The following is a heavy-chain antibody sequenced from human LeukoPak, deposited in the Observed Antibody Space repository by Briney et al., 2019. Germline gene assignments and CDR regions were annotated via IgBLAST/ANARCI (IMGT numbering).Heavy chain of an antibody. V-gene: IGHV4-61*01. J-gene: IGHJ4*02. Sequence: PETLSLTCAVSGGSISSSSYYWSWIRQPPGKGLEWIGYIYYSGSTNYNPSLKSRVTISVDTSKNQFSLKLSSVTAADTAVYYCARVGGRYDSSGYLIWGQGTLVTVSS. CDR3: ARVGGRYDSSGYLI. CDR2: IYYSGST. CDR1: GGSISSSSYY. D-gene: IGHD3-22*01.